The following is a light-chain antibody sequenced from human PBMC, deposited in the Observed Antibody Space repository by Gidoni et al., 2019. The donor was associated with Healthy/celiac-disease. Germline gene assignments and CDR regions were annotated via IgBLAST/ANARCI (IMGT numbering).Light chain of an antibody. CDR1: QGISNY. V-gene: IGKV1-27*01. Sequence: DIQMTQSPSSLSASVGDGVTITCRASQGISNYLAWYQQQPGKVPKLLIYAASTLQSGVPSRFSGSGSGTDFPPTISSLPPEVVATYCWQKYNSAPWTFGQGTKVEIK. CDR3: QKYNSAPWT. J-gene: IGKJ1*01. CDR2: AAS.